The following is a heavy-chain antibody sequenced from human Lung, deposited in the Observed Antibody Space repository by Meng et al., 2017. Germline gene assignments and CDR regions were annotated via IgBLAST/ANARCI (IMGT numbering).Heavy chain of an antibody. CDR2: LGAHDGDR. CDR1: DYTLTGCG. D-gene: IGHD3-10*01. V-gene: IGHV1-18*04. Sequence: QVHPVQSGAEVKKPGASVKVSCKSSDYTLTGCGVSWVRQAPGQGLEWMAWLGAHDGDRSHAPRFQGRVTVTADRLTATSFMELRNLRYDDTAVYYCARGTPGRSYSDFWGQGTLVTVSS. CDR3: ARGTPGRSYSDF. J-gene: IGHJ4*02.